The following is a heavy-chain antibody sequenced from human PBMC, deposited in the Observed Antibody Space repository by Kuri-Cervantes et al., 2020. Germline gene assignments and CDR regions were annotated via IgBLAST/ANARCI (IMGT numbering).Heavy chain of an antibody. D-gene: IGHD6-13*01. V-gene: IGHV4-34*01. J-gene: IGHJ3*02. CDR1: GGSFSGYY. CDR3: ARDSGIVAANDAFDI. CDR2: INHSGST. Sequence: ESLKISCAVYGGSFSGYYWSWIRQPPGKGLEWIGEINHSGSTNYNPSLKSRVTISVDKSKNQFSLKLSSVTAADTAVYYCARDSGIVAANDAFDIWGQGTMVTVSS.